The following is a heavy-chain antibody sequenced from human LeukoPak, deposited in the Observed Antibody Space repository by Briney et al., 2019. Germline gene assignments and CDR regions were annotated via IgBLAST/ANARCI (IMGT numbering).Heavy chain of an antibody. V-gene: IGHV3-23*01. CDR2: IFPSGGEI. D-gene: IGHD3-22*01. Sequence: GGSLRLSCAASGFTFSTFAMIWVRQPPGKGLEWVSSIFPSGGEIHYADSVRGRFTISRDNSKSTLSLQMNSLRAEDTAIYYCAKAGNYDSSGYYYSLVDYWGQGTLVTVSS. CDR3: AKAGNYDSSGYYYSLVDY. J-gene: IGHJ4*02. CDR1: GFTFSTFA.